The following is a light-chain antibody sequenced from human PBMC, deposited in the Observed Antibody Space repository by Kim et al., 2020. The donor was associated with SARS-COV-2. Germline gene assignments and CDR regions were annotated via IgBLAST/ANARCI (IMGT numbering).Light chain of an antibody. Sequence: VPISCTGRSSNIGAGYDVHWYQQLPGTAPKLLIYDNSNRPSGVPDRFSGSKSGTSASLAITGLQAEDEADYYCQSYDSSLSALYVFGTGTKVTVL. CDR3: QSYDSSLSALYV. V-gene: IGLV1-40*01. CDR2: DNS. J-gene: IGLJ1*01. CDR1: SSNIGAGYD.